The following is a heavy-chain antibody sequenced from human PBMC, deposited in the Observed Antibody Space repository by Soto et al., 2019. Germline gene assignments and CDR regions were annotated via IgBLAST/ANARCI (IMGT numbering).Heavy chain of an antibody. CDR3: AKDSPGDAGAGYFDY. J-gene: IGHJ4*02. D-gene: IGHD1-26*01. V-gene: IGHV3-30*18. CDR1: GFTFSSYG. Sequence: LRLSCAASGFTFSSYGMHWVRQAPGKGLEWVAVISYDGSNKYYADSVKGRFTISRDNSKNTLYLQMNSLRAEDTAVYYCAKDSPGDAGAGYFDYWGQGTLVTVSS. CDR2: ISYDGSNK.